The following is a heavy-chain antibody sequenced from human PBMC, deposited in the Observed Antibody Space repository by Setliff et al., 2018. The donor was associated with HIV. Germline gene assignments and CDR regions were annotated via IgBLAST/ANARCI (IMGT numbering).Heavy chain of an antibody. J-gene: IGHJ4*02. CDR1: SYSVTSGYY. V-gene: IGHV4-38-2*02. Sequence: SETLSLTCTVSSYSVTSGYYWAWIRQPPGKGLEWIGNMYPSGSSYFNPTLQSRLTMSLDTSRNHFSLNLKSVTAADTAVYFCARMNYGSGLASYFDYWGQGTLVTVSS. D-gene: IGHD3-10*01. CDR3: ARMNYGSGLASYFDY. CDR2: MYPSGSS.